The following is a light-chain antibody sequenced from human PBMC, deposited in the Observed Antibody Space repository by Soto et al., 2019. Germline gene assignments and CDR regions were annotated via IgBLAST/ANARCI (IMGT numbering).Light chain of an antibody. Sequence: QSVLTQPPSASATPGQRVTISCSGSSSNLGNNYVYWYQHLPGTAPKLLIDRDNKRPSGVPDRFSGSRSGTSASLAISGLRSEDEGDYYCTSYTSSSTYVFGTGTKLTVL. V-gene: IGLV1-47*01. CDR3: TSYTSSSTYV. CDR2: RDN. J-gene: IGLJ1*01. CDR1: SSNLGNNY.